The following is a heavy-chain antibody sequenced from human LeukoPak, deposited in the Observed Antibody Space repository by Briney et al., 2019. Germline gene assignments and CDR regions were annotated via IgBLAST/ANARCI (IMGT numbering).Heavy chain of an antibody. CDR2: INPNSGGT. D-gene: IGHD6-13*01. V-gene: IGHV1-2*04. CDR3: AKAHSSSWYSP. J-gene: IGHJ5*02. Sequence: ASVKVSCKASGYTFTGYYMHWVRQAPGQGLEWMGWINPNSGGTNYAQKFQGWVTMTRDTSISTAYMELSRLRSEDTAVYYCAKAHSSSWYSPWGQGTLVTVSS. CDR1: GYTFTGYY.